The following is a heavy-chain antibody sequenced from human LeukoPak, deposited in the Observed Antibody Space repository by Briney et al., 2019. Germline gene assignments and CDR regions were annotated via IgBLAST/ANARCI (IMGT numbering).Heavy chain of an antibody. J-gene: IGHJ3*02. CDR1: GFTFSSYD. Sequence: GGSLRLSCAASGFTFSSYDMHWVRQATGKGLEWVSAIGTAGDTYYPGSVKGRFTISRENAKHSLYLQMNSLRAGDTAVYYCARVKSYRSGGLDAFDIWGQGTMVTVSS. V-gene: IGHV3-13*01. D-gene: IGHD6-19*01. CDR2: IGTAGDT. CDR3: ARVKSYRSGGLDAFDI.